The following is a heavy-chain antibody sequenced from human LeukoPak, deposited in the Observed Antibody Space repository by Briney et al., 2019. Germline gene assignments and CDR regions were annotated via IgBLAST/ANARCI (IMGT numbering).Heavy chain of an antibody. J-gene: IGHJ4*02. CDR1: GGSFSGYY. D-gene: IGHD6-19*01. CDR2: INHSGST. CDR3: ARGRRIAVMDY. Sequence: SETLSLTCAVYGGSFSGYYRSWIRQPPGKGLEWIGEINHSGSTNYNPSLKSRVTISVDTSKNQFSLKLSSVTAADTAVYYCARGRRIAVMDYWGQGTLVTVSS. V-gene: IGHV4-34*01.